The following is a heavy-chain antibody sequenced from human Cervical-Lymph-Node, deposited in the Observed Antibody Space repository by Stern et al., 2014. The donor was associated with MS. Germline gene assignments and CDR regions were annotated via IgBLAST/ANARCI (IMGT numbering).Heavy chain of an antibody. D-gene: IGHD2-15*01. Sequence: QVQLVQSGAEVKKPGSSMNVSCKTSGGTFSSSYAITWMRQAPGQGLGWMGRIIPILGLANYAQKFQGRVIITADKSTSTTYMELSSLRSEDTAVYYCARGVVSNRAAATLHNLFDPWGQGTLVTVSS. CDR1: GGTFSSSYA. CDR3: ARGVVSNRAAATLHNLFDP. V-gene: IGHV1-69*04. J-gene: IGHJ5*02. CDR2: IIPILGLA.